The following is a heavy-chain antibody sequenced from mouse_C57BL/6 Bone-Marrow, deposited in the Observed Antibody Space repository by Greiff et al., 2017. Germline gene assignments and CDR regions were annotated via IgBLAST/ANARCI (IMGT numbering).Heavy chain of an antibody. D-gene: IGHD1-1*01. CDR1: GFTFSSYA. J-gene: IGHJ2*01. CDR3: ARPYYGSSYHFYY. Sequence: EVQVVESGGGLVKPGGSLKLSCAASGFTFSSYAMSWVRQTPEKRLEWVATISDGGSYTYYPDNVKGRFTISRDNAKNNLYLQMSHLKSEDTAMYYCARPYYGSSYHFYYWGQGTTLTVSS. CDR2: ISDGGSYT. V-gene: IGHV5-4*01.